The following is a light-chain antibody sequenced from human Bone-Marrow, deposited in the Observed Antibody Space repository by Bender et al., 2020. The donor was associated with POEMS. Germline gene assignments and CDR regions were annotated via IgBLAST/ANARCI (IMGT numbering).Light chain of an antibody. V-gene: IGLV2-23*02. CDR1: SSDVGSYNL. CDR3: CSYAGSSTVV. Sequence: QSALTQPASVSGSPGQSITISCTGTSSDVGSYNLVSWYQHHPGKTPQLIIYEVTKRPSGVSHRFSGSKSGNTASLTISGLQAEDEADYYCCSYAGSSTVVFGGGTKLTVL. J-gene: IGLJ2*01. CDR2: EVT.